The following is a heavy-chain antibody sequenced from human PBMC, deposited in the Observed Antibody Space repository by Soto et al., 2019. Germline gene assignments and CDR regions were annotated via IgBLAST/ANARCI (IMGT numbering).Heavy chain of an antibody. CDR1: GYTFSDFG. CDR2: VSSRSNQI. D-gene: IGHD3-10*01. CDR3: ARVGRGNSFDI. V-gene: IGHV3-21*01. Sequence: EVQLVESGGGLVKPGGSLRLSCAASGYTFSDFGMHWVRHAPGKGLEWVSYVSSRSNQIYYADSVQGRFTIARDNAKNSLYLQLNRLRGDDTAVYYCARVGRGNSFDIWGQGTMVTVSS. J-gene: IGHJ3*02.